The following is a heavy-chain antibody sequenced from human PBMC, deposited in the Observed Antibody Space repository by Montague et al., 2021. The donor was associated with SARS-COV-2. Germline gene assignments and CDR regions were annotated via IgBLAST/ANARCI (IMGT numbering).Heavy chain of an antibody. CDR3: ASADFYADCSSSSCYMRGGAFDI. J-gene: IGHJ3*02. V-gene: IGHV4-31*03. CDR1: GGSISSGGYY. CDR2: IYYSGST. Sequence: TLSLTCTVSGGSISSGGYYWSWIRQHPWKGLEWNGYIYYSGSTYYNPSLKSRVTISVDKSQNQFSLKLSSVTAADTAVYYCASADFYADCSSSSCYMRGGAFDIWGQGTMVTVSS. D-gene: IGHD2-2*02.